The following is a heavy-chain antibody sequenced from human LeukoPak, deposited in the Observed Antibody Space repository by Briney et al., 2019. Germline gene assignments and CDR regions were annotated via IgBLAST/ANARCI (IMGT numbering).Heavy chain of an antibody. V-gene: IGHV3-21*01. D-gene: IGHD5-18*01. J-gene: IGHJ4*02. CDR3: ARRATTERGHSYGLDY. Sequence: GGSLRLSCAASGFTFSSYSMNWVRQAPGKGLEWVSSISSSSSYIYYADSVKGRFTISRDNAKNSLYLQMNSLRAEDTAVYYCARRATTERGHSYGLDYWGQGTLVTVSS. CDR2: ISSSSSYI. CDR1: GFTFSSYS.